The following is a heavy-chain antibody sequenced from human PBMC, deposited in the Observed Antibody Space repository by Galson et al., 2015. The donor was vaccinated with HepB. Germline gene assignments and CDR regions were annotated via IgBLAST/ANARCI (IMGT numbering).Heavy chain of an antibody. CDR1: GFTFSSYG. D-gene: IGHD3-3*02. Sequence: SLRLSCAASGFTFSSYGVHWVRQAPGKGLEWVAVIWYDGSNKYYADSVKGRFTISRDNSKNTLYLQMNSLRAEDTAVYYCARDPGAFLQNPLGSSDPWARGP. CDR2: IWYDGSNK. CDR3: ARDPGAFLQNPLGSSDP. V-gene: IGHV3-33*01. J-gene: IGHJ2*01.